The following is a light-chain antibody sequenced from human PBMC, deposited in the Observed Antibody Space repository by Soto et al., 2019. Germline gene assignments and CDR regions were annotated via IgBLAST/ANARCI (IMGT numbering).Light chain of an antibody. CDR3: QQYNCWPLT. J-gene: IGKJ4*01. CDR1: QSVGSD. CDR2: DIL. Sequence: EIVMTQSPSTLSVSPGERATLSCRSSQSVGSDLSWYQQKPGHAPRLVIYDILTRATGVPCMISGSGSGTEFTLTISSLQSEDFACYSCQQYNCWPLTFGGGTKVEIK. V-gene: IGKV3D-15*01.